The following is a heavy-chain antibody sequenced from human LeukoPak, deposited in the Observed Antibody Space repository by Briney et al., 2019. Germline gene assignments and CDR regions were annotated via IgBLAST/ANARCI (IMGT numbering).Heavy chain of an antibody. CDR1: GFTFSNYW. Sequence: GGSLRLSCIASGFTFSNYWMTWVRQAPGKGQEGVANIKQDGRKRYCVDSVKGRFTISRDNADNSLYLQMSSLRAEDTAVYYCVRDHYGESEFWGQGTLVTVSS. D-gene: IGHD3-16*01. CDR3: VRDHYGESEF. CDR2: IKQDGRKR. V-gene: IGHV3-7*05. J-gene: IGHJ4*02.